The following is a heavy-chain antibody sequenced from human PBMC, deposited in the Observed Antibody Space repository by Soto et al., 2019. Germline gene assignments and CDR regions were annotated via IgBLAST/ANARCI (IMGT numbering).Heavy chain of an antibody. D-gene: IGHD4-17*01. CDR1: GFTFSSYA. Sequence: GGSLRLSCAASGFTFSSYAMSWVRQAPGKGLEWVSAISGSGGSTYYADSVKGRFTISRDNSKNTLYLQMNSLRAEATAVYCCAKGGNYGDFDYWGPGTLVNVSS. J-gene: IGHJ4*02. CDR3: AKGGNYGDFDY. V-gene: IGHV3-23*01. CDR2: ISGSGGST.